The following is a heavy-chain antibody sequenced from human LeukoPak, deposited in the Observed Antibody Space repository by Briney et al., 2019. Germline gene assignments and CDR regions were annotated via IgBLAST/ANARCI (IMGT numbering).Heavy chain of an antibody. J-gene: IGHJ3*02. Sequence: SETLSLTCTVSGGSISSSSYYWGWIRQPPGKGLEWIGSIYYSGSTYYNPSLKSRVTISVDTSKNQFSLKLSSVTAADTAVYYCARWSSLKAAFDIWGQGTMVTVSS. V-gene: IGHV4-39*07. CDR2: IYYSGST. CDR1: GGSISSSSYY. CDR3: ARWSSLKAAFDI.